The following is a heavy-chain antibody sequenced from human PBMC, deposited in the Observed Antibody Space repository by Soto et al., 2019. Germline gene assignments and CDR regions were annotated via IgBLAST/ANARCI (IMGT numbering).Heavy chain of an antibody. CDR1: GGSFSGYY. J-gene: IGHJ6*03. V-gene: IGHV4-34*01. CDR2: INHSGST. Sequence: SETLSLTCAVYGGSFSGYYWSWIRQPPGKGLEWIGEINHSGSTNYNPSLKSRVTISVETSKNQFSLKLSSVTAADTAVYYCARRGPYYYYYYMDVWGKGTTVTVSS. D-gene: IGHD3-10*01. CDR3: ARRGPYYYYYYMDV.